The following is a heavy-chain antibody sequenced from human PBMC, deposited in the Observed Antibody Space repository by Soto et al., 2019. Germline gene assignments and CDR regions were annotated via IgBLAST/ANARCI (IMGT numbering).Heavy chain of an antibody. D-gene: IGHD3-3*01. Sequence: ASVKVSCKVSGYTLTELSMHWVRQAPGKGLEWMGGFDPEDGETIYAQRFQGRVTMTEDTSTDTAYMELSSLRSEDTAVYYCATPATDFWSGYPIRGYAMGVWGQGTTVTVSS. CDR2: FDPEDGET. V-gene: IGHV1-24*01. CDR3: ATPATDFWSGYPIRGYAMGV. J-gene: IGHJ6*02. CDR1: GYTLTELS.